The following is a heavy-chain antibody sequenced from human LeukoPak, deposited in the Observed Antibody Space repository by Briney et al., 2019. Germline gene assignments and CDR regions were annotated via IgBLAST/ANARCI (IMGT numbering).Heavy chain of an antibody. CDR3: ARGGFGESLESY. J-gene: IGHJ4*02. CDR1: RVSISSGDYY. D-gene: IGHD3-10*01. CDR2: IYTSGGT. Sequence: SETLSLICTVSRVSISSGDYYWSWIRQPAGKGLEWIGRIYTSGGTNYNPSLKSRVTKSADTSKNQFSLKLSSVTAADTAVYYCARGGFGESLESYWGQGTLVTVSS. V-gene: IGHV4-61*02.